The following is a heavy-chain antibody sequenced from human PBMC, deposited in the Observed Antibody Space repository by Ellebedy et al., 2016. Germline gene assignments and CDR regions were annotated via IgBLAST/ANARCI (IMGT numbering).Heavy chain of an antibody. Sequence: GGSLRLSCAASGFTFSSYSMNWVRQAPGQGLEWVSSISSSSSYIYYADSVKGRFTISRDNAKNSLYLQMNSLRAEDTAVYYGARDGGGDTAMVNGKDYWGQGTLVTVSS. CDR2: ISSSSSYI. V-gene: IGHV3-21*01. CDR3: ARDGGGDTAMVNGKDY. D-gene: IGHD5-18*01. J-gene: IGHJ4*02. CDR1: GFTFSSYS.